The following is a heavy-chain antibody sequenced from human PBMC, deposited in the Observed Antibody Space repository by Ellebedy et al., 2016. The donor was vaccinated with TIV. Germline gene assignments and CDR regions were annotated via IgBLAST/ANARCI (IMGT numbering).Heavy chain of an antibody. J-gene: IGHJ4*02. Sequence: GSLRLSCTVSGGSISSYYWSWIRQPPGKGLEWIGYIYYSGSTNYNPSLKSRVTISVDTSKNQFSLKLSSVTAADTAVYYCARSLAVSVPYYFDYWGQGTLVTVSS. D-gene: IGHD1-1*01. CDR2: IYYSGST. V-gene: IGHV4-59*08. CDR3: ARSLAVSVPYYFDY. CDR1: GGSISSYY.